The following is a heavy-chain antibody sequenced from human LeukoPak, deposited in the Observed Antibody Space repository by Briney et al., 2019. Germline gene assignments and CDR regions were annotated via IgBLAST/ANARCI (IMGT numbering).Heavy chain of an antibody. CDR1: GYSFTSYW. V-gene: IGHV5-51*01. CDR3: ARGRAVVAATNWFDP. D-gene: IGHD2-15*01. Sequence: GESLKISCKGSGYSFTSYWIGWVRQMPGKGLEWMGIIYPGDSDARYSPSFQGQVTISADKSISTAYLQWSSLKASDTAMYYCARGRAVVAATNWFDPWGQGTLVTVSS. CDR2: IYPGDSDA. J-gene: IGHJ5*02.